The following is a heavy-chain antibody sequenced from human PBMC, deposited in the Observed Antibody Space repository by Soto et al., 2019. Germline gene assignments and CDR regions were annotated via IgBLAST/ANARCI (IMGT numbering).Heavy chain of an antibody. Sequence: EVQLVESGGGLVQPGGSLRLSCAASGFTFSSYSMNWVRQAPGKGLEWVSYISSSSSTIYYADSVKGRFTISRDNAKNSLYLQMNSLRAEDTAVYYCASATTVTIDYWGQGTLVTVSS. V-gene: IGHV3-48*01. J-gene: IGHJ4*02. CDR2: ISSSSSTI. CDR3: ASATTVTIDY. D-gene: IGHD4-17*01. CDR1: GFTFSSYS.